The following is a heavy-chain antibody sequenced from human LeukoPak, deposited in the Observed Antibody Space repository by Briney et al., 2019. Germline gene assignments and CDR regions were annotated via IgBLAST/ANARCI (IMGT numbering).Heavy chain of an antibody. Sequence: GGSLRLSCAASGFTFSSYSMNWVRQAPGKGLEWVSSISSSSSYIYYADSVKGRFTISRDNAKNSLYLQMNSLRAEDTAVYYCARDGMGRGGYYYYYYGMDVWGQGTTVTVSS. CDR1: GFTFSSYS. D-gene: IGHD3-10*01. CDR2: ISSSSSYI. J-gene: IGHJ6*02. V-gene: IGHV3-21*01. CDR3: ARDGMGRGGYYYYYYGMDV.